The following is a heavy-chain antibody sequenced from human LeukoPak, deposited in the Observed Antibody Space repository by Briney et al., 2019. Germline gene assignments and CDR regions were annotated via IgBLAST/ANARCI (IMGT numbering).Heavy chain of an antibody. V-gene: IGHV3-72*01. Sequence: GGSLRLSCAASDFTLSDQYIDWFRQAPGKGLEWVGRSRNKANRHTTEYAASVQGRFTVSRDDSGNLVYLQMNTLITEDTAVYFCARDGASRGNSAFTIWGQGTEVTVSS. J-gene: IGHJ3*02. D-gene: IGHD2-15*01. CDR1: DFTLSDQY. CDR2: SRNKANRHTT. CDR3: ARDGASRGNSAFTI.